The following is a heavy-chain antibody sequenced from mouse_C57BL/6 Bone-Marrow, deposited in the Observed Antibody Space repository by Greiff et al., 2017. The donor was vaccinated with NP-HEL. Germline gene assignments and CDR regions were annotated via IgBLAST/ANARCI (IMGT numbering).Heavy chain of an antibody. CDR1: GYTFTSYW. CDR2: INPSNGGT. D-gene: IGHD1-1*01. CDR3: ARKTTVVVPWYFDV. Sequence: QVQLQQPGTELVKPGASVKLSCKASGYTFTSYWMHWVQQRPGQGLEWIGNINPSNGGTNYNEKVKSKATLTVDKSSSTAYIQLSSLTSADSAVYNGARKTTVVVPWYFDVWGTGTTVTVSS. V-gene: IGHV1-53*01. J-gene: IGHJ1*03.